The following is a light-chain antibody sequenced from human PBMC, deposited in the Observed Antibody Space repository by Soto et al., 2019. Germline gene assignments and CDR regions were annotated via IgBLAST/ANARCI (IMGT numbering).Light chain of an antibody. V-gene: IGLV1-44*01. CDR3: ATWDDSRKGV. Sequence: QSVLTQPPSASGTPRQRIIISGSGSTSNIESHSVNWFQQVPGTAPRLLIITNNQRPSGVPDRFSGSKSGASASLAISGLQSEDEATYYCATWDDSRKGVFGTGTKVTVL. J-gene: IGLJ1*01. CDR1: TSNIESHS. CDR2: TNN.